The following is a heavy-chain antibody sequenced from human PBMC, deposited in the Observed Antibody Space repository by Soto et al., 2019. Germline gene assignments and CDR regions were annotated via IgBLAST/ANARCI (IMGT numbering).Heavy chain of an antibody. J-gene: IGHJ6*03. CDR2: IYPGDSDT. Sequence: LGESLKISCKGSGYSFTSYWIGWVRQMPGKGLEWMGIIYPGDSDTRYSPSFQGQVTISADKSISTAYLQWSSLKASDTAMYYCASGRQYQLPYYYYMDVWGKGTTVTVSS. CDR1: GYSFTSYW. CDR3: ASGRQYQLPYYYYMDV. D-gene: IGHD2-2*01. V-gene: IGHV5-51*01.